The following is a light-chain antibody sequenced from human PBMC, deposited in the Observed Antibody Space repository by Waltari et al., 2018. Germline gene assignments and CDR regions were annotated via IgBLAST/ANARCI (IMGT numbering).Light chain of an antibody. CDR2: GAS. J-gene: IGKJ4*01. Sequence: EIVLTQSPATVSLSPGESATLSCRASQRVTTLLAWYQQRPGQAPRLLIYGASTRATGVPAKFRGSGSGTDFTLTISSLQSEDFAVYYCQQYYHWVAFGGGTWVQIK. CDR1: QRVTTL. V-gene: IGKV3-15*01. CDR3: QQYYHWVA.